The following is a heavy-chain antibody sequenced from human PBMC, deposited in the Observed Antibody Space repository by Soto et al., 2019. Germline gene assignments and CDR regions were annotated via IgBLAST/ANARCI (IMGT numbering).Heavy chain of an antibody. V-gene: IGHV1-69*01. J-gene: IGHJ6*04. CDR1: GGTFSSYA. CDR3: ARSLTMIVVVRYYYYGMDV. D-gene: IGHD3-22*01. Sequence: QVQLVQSGAEVKKPGSSVKVSCKASGGTFSSYAISWVRQAPGQGLEWMGGIIPIFGTANYAQKFQGRVTITADEPTSTAYMELSSLRSEDTAVYYCARSLTMIVVVRYYYYGMDVWGKGTTVTVSS. CDR2: IIPIFGTA.